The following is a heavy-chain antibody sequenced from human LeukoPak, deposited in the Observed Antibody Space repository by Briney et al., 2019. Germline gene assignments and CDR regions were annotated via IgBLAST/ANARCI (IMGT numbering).Heavy chain of an antibody. Sequence: GESLKISCKASGYSFTTYWIGWVRQMPGKGLEWMGIIYPGDSESKYSPSFQGQVTISVDKSISTAYLQWSSLKASDSAIYYCAREGDGYNGVHYYGMDVWGQGTTVTVSS. CDR1: GYSFTTYW. D-gene: IGHD5-24*01. V-gene: IGHV5-51*01. CDR3: AREGDGYNGVHYYGMDV. CDR2: IYPGDSES. J-gene: IGHJ6*02.